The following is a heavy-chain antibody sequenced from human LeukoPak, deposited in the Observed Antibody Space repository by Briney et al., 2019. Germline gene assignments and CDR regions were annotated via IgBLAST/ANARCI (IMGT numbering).Heavy chain of an antibody. D-gene: IGHD6-19*01. CDR1: GFTFSSYV. J-gene: IGHJ4*02. CDR3: TRDSGRFRLDY. CDR2: ISGSAAST. V-gene: IGHV3-23*01. Sequence: GGSLRLSCVASGFTFSSYVMSWVRQAPGKGLEWVSSISGSAASTYYADSVKGRLTISRDNSKNALYLQMNSLRAEDTAVYYCTRDSGRFRLDYWGQGVLVTVSS.